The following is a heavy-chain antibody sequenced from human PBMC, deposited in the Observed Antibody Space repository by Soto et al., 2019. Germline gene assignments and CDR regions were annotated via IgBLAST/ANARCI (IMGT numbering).Heavy chain of an antibody. V-gene: IGHV3-11*01. CDR1: GFTFSDYY. CDR2: ISSSGSTT. CDR3: ARDLLDYSSGWSTSDY. D-gene: IGHD6-19*01. J-gene: IGHJ4*02. Sequence: GGSLRLSCAASGFTFSDYYMSWIRQVSGKGLEWVSYISSSGSTTYYADSVKGRFTISRDNSKNSLYLQMNSLRAEDTAVYYCARDLLDYSSGWSTSDYWGQGTLVTVSS.